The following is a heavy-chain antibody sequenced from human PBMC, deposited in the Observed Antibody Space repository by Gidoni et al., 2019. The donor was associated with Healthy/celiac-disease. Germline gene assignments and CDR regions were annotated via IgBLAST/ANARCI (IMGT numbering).Heavy chain of an antibody. D-gene: IGHD2-15*01. CDR3: AKDASHIVKDRRRGWFDY. CDR2: ISGSGGST. Sequence: EVQLLESGGGLVQPGGSLRLSCAASGFTFCSYAMSWVRQAPGKGVEWGSAISGSGGSTYYADSVKGRFTISRDNSKNTLYLQMNSLRAEDTAVYYCAKDASHIVKDRRRGWFDYWGQGTLVTVSS. V-gene: IGHV3-23*01. J-gene: IGHJ4*02. CDR1: GFTFCSYA.